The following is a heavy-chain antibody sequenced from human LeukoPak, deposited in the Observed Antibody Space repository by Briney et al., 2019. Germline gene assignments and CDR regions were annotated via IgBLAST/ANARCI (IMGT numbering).Heavy chain of an antibody. CDR3: ARIVPAACFDY. CDR1: GFIFSSYW. Sequence: SGGSLRLSCAASGFIFSSYWMSWVRQTRGKGLEGVANIKQGGSEKYYGDSVKSRCTISRDNAKNSLHLQMKSLRAEDTAVYYCARIVPAACFDYCGQGTLATVSA. CDR2: IKQGGSEK. V-gene: IGHV3-7*01. D-gene: IGHD2-2*01. J-gene: IGHJ4*02.